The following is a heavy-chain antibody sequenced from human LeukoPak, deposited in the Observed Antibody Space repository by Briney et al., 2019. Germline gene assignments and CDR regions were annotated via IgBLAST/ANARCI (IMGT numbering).Heavy chain of an antibody. V-gene: IGHV1-2*02. CDR2: LNPNSGAT. CDR1: VYTFTGYY. J-gene: IGHJ4*02. CDR3: ARDGYCSGGTCPDLDY. D-gene: IGHD2-15*01. Sequence: ASVKDSCMASVYTFTGYYMHWLRQAPGQGLEWLGWLNPNSGATNYAQNFQGRVTMTRDTSISTAYMELTRLRSDDTAVYFCARDGYCSGGTCPDLDYWGQGTLVTVSS.